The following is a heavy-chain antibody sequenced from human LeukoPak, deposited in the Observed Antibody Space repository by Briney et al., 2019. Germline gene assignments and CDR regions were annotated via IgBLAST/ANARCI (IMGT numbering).Heavy chain of an antibody. CDR3: AREGFYCTTTNCYNDY. V-gene: IGHV1-3*01. CDR2: INAGNGDT. J-gene: IGHJ4*02. Sequence: ASVKVSCKASGYTFTRYAMHWVRQAPGQRLEWMGWINAGNGDTKYSQKFQGRVTITRDTSASTAYMELSSLRSEDTAVYYCAREGFYCTTTNCYNDYWGQGSLITVSS. D-gene: IGHD2-2*02. CDR1: GYTFTRYA.